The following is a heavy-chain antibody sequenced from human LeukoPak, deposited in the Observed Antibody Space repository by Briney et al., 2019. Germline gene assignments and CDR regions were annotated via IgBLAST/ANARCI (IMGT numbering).Heavy chain of an antibody. CDR2: ISSTSSYI. CDR1: GFTFSSYS. V-gene: IGHV3-21*01. Sequence: PGGSLRLSCAASGFTFSSYSMNWVRQAPGKGLEWVSSISSTSSYIYYADSVKGRFTISRDNAKNSLYLQMNSLRAEDTAVYYCAREGMVRAYSGYLTGTPRGQGTLVTVSS. CDR3: AREGMVRAYSGYLTGTP. D-gene: IGHD5-12*01. J-gene: IGHJ4*02.